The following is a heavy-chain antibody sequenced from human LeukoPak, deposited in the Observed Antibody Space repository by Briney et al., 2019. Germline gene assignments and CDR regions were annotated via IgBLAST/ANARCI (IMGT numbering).Heavy chain of an antibody. J-gene: IGHJ4*02. CDR3: ARDRIAVAGPFDY. Sequence: GGSLRLSCAASGFTLSSYGMHWVRQAPGKGLEWVAVIWYDGSNKYYADSVKGRFTISRDNSKNTLYLQMNSLRAEDTAVYYCARDRIAVAGPFDYWGQGTLVTVSS. CDR1: GFTLSSYG. CDR2: IWYDGSNK. D-gene: IGHD6-19*01. V-gene: IGHV3-33*01.